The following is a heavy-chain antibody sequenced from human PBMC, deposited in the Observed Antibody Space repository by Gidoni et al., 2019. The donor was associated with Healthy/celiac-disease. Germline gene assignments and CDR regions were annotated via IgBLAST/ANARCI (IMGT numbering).Heavy chain of an antibody. Sequence: QEQRVQSGAEVKKPGSSVKVSCKAAGGTFSSYAISWVRQAPGQGLEWMGGIIPIFGTATYAQTFQGRVTITADDSTSTAYMALSRLRSEDTAVYYCARGGYYDILTGLDYWGQGTLVTVSS. D-gene: IGHD3-9*01. CDR3: ARGGYYDILTGLDY. V-gene: IGHV1-69*01. J-gene: IGHJ4*02. CDR2: IIPIFGTA. CDR1: GGTFSSYA.